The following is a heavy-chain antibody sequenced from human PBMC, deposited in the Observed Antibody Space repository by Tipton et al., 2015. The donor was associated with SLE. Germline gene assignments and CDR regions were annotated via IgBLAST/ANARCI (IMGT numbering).Heavy chain of an antibody. D-gene: IGHD3-22*01. CDR3: ARRGRYYYDSSGYRGMDV. J-gene: IGHJ6*02. CDR1: GGSISSSCYY. V-gene: IGHV4-39*07. Sequence: TLSLTCTVSGGSISSSCYYCGWVRQPPGKGLEWIGIIYYSGSTYYNPSFKSRVTISVDTSKNQFSLKLSSVTAADTAVYYCARRGRYYYDSSGYRGMDVWGQGTKVTVSS. CDR2: IYYSGST.